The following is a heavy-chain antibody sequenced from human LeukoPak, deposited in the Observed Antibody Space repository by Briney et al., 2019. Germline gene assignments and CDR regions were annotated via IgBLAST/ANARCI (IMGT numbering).Heavy chain of an antibody. CDR2: IYSGGST. Sequence: GGSLRLSCAASGFTVSSNYMSWVRQAPGKGLEWVSVIYSGGSTYYADSVKGRFTISRDNSKNTLYLQMNSLRAEDTAVYYCAKASSTYDFWSGYYTKDYYYYGMDVWGQGTTVTVSS. CDR1: GFTVSSNY. D-gene: IGHD3-3*01. CDR3: AKASSTYDFWSGYYTKDYYYYGMDV. J-gene: IGHJ6*02. V-gene: IGHV3-66*01.